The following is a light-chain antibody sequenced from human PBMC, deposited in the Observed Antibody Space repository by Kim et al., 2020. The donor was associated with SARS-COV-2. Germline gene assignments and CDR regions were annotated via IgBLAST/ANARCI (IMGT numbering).Light chain of an antibody. CDR3: QQNNSPPWT. Sequence: ASVGDRVTITCRASQNISSYLAWYQQKPGKAPKLLINKASSLKSGVPSRFSGSGSGTEFTLTISSLQPEDFATYYCQQNNSPPWTFGQGTKVDIK. CDR1: QNISSY. CDR2: KAS. J-gene: IGKJ1*01. V-gene: IGKV1-5*03.